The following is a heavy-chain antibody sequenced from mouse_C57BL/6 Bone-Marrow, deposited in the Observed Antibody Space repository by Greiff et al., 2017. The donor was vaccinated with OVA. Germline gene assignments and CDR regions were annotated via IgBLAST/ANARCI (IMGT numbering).Heavy chain of an antibody. J-gene: IGHJ1*03. CDR1: GYSFTDYN. Sequence: VHVKQSGPELVKPGASVKISCKASGYSFTDYNMNWVKQSNGKSLEWIGVINPNYGTTSYNQKFKGKATFTVDQSSSTAYMQLTSLTSEDSAVYYCAFYYGSSYRYFDVWGTGTTVTVSS. CDR2: INPNYGTT. CDR3: AFYYGSSYRYFDV. V-gene: IGHV1-39*01. D-gene: IGHD1-1*01.